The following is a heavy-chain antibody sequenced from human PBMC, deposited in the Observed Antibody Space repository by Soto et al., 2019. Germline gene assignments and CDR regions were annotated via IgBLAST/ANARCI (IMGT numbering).Heavy chain of an antibody. CDR3: AKESRYSSTYYYGLDV. V-gene: IGHV1-69*12. Sequence: QVQLVQSGADVKKPGSSVKVSCKASGGTFSNYAINWVRQAPGHGLEWMGGITPVSGTAKYAQKFQGRVTITADEPTSTVYMELSSLRPEDTAVYYCAKESRYSSTYYYGLDVWGQGTTVSVSS. D-gene: IGHD6-13*01. CDR1: GGTFSNYA. J-gene: IGHJ6*02. CDR2: ITPVSGTA.